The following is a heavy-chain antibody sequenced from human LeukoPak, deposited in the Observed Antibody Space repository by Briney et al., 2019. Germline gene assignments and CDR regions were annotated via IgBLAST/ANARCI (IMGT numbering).Heavy chain of an antibody. CDR3: ARDLYCAGDCYED. V-gene: IGHV4-38-2*02. J-gene: IGHJ4*02. Sequence: SETLSLTCTVSRYSISRGYYWGWIRQPPGQGLEWIGYIYYSGSTYYNPSLKSRVTISVDTSKNQFSLKLSSVTAADTAVYYCARDLYCAGDCYEDWGQGTLVTVSS. CDR2: IYYSGST. CDR1: RYSISRGYY. D-gene: IGHD2-21*01.